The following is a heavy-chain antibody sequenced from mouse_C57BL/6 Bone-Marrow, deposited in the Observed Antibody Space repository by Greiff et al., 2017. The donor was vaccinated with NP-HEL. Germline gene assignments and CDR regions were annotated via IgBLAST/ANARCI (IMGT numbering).Heavy chain of an antibody. CDR2: IWSDGST. D-gene: IGHD1-1*01. CDR1: GFSLTSYG. CDR3: ARHGSSYGWAMDY. J-gene: IGHJ4*01. V-gene: IGHV2-6-1*01. Sequence: QVQLKESGPGLVAPSQSLSITCTVSGFSLTSYGVHWVRQPPGKGLEWLVVIWSDGSTTYNSALKSRLSISKDNSKSQVFLKMNSLQTDDTAMYYCARHGSSYGWAMDYWGQGTSVTVSS.